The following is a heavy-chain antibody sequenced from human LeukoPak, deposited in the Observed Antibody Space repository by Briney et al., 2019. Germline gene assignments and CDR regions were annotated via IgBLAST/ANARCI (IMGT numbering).Heavy chain of an antibody. V-gene: IGHV4-59*11. Sequence: SETLSLTCTVSGGSISSHYWSWIRQPPGKGLEWIGHIYYSGSTNYNPSLKSRVTISVDTSKNQFSLKLSSVTAADTAVYYCARLEGLELWIDYWGQGTLVTVSS. CDR1: GGSISSHY. J-gene: IGHJ4*02. CDR2: IYYSGST. CDR3: ARLEGLELWIDY. D-gene: IGHD1-7*01.